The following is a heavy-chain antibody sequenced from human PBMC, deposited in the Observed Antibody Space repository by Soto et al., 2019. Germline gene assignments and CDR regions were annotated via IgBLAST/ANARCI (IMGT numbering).Heavy chain of an antibody. CDR3: ARGRPRRVLRRLSSSMGSIDY. J-gene: IGHJ4*02. D-gene: IGHD6-6*01. CDR1: GGSFSGYY. V-gene: IGHV4-34*01. Sequence: SETLSLTCAVYGGSFSGYYWSWIRQPPGKGLEWIGKINHSGSTNYNPSLKSRVTISVDTSKNQLSLKLSSVTAADTAVYYCARGRPRRVLRRLSSSMGSIDYCGQVTTVTVYS. CDR2: INHSGST.